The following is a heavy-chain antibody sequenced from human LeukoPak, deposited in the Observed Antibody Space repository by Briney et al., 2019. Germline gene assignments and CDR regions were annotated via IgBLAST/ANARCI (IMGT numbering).Heavy chain of an antibody. V-gene: IGHV1-2*02. CDR3: ARLSTTDRHWRAAFDI. CDR1: AYTFTDYF. D-gene: IGHD1-1*01. CDR2: INPNSGDT. J-gene: IGHJ3*02. Sequence: GASVTVSCKASAYTFTDYFMHWVRQAPGQELAWMGRINPNSGDTNYAQKFQGRVTMTRDTPVSTAYMELSRLRSDDTAVYYCARLSTTDRHWRAAFDIWGQGTVVTVSS.